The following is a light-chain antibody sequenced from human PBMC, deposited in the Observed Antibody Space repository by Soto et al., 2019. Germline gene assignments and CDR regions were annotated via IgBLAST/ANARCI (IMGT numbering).Light chain of an antibody. CDR3: CSYRSDNPVFYG. CDR2: DPT. Sequence: QSVLTQPASVSGSPGQSITISCTGTHNDVGHENFVSWYQQHPDKVPKLIIYDPTRPASGISSRFSASKPGNTAYLASCGLRADDEADYYCCSYRSDNPVFYGFGTGTKVTV. V-gene: IGLV2-14*03. J-gene: IGLJ1*01. CDR1: HNDVGHENF.